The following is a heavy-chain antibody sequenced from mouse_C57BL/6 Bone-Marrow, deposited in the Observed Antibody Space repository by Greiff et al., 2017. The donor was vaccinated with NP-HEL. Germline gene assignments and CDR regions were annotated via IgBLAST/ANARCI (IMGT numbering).Heavy chain of an antibody. D-gene: IGHD1-1*01. J-gene: IGHJ4*01. Sequence: VQLQQSGPELVKPGASVKISCKASGYAFSSSWMNWVKQRPGKGLEWIGRIYPGDGDTNYNGKFKGKATLTADKSSSTAYMQLSSLTSEDSAVYFCARFTTVLWGQGTSVTVSS. CDR1: GYAFSSSW. CDR2: IYPGDGDT. CDR3: ARFTTVL. V-gene: IGHV1-82*01.